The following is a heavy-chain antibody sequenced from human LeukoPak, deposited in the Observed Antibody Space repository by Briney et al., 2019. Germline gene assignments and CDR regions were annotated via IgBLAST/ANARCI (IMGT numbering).Heavy chain of an antibody. J-gene: IGHJ4*02. CDR2: IHYSGST. CDR3: ARDLDSSGYYYFDY. D-gene: IGHD3-22*01. CDR1: GGSISSYY. Sequence: SETLSLTCTVSGGSISSYYWSWIRQPPGKGLEWIGYIHYSGSTYYNPSLKSRVTISVDTSKNQFSLKLSSVTAADTAVYYCARDLDSSGYYYFDYWGQGTLVTVSS. V-gene: IGHV4-59*12.